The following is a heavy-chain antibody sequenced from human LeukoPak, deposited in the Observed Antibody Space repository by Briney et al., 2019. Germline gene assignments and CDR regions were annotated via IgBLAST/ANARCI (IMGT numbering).Heavy chain of an antibody. J-gene: IGHJ4*02. V-gene: IGHV4-31*03. CDR3: ARLRFLEWTSFDY. D-gene: IGHD3-3*01. Sequence: SETLSLTCTVSGGSISSGGYYWSWIRQHPGKGLEWIGYIYYSGNTYYNPSLKSRVTISVDTSKNQFSLKLSSVTAADTAVYYCARLRFLEWTSFDYWGQGTLVTVSS. CDR1: GGSISSGGYY. CDR2: IYYSGNT.